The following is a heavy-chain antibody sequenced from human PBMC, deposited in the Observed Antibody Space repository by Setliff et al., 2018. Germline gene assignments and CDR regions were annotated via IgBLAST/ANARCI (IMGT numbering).Heavy chain of an antibody. D-gene: IGHD3-16*01. CDR2: IKQDGSEK. J-gene: IGHJ4*02. CDR3: ARDGGEY. V-gene: IGHV3-7*01. CDR1: GFTFSSYW. Sequence: PGGSLRLSCAASGFTFSSYWRSWVRQAPGKGLEWVANIKQDGSEKYYVDSVKGRFTISRDNAKNSLYLQRNSLRAEDTAVYYCARDGGEYWGQGTMVTVSS.